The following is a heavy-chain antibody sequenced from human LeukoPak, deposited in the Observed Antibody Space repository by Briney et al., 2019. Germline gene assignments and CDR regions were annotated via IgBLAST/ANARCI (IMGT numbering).Heavy chain of an antibody. CDR1: GFTCRDHW. CDR3: ARDQRVNGRLNIDY. Sequence: PGGSLRLSYSPSGFTCRDHWMHWVRQTPGKGLVWVSRISSDGSSTTYADSVKGRFTISRDNAKNTLYLQMNNLRAEDTAMYYCARDQRVNGRLNIDYWGQGTLVIVSS. V-gene: IGHV3-74*03. CDR2: ISSDGSST. J-gene: IGHJ4*02. D-gene: IGHD2-8*01.